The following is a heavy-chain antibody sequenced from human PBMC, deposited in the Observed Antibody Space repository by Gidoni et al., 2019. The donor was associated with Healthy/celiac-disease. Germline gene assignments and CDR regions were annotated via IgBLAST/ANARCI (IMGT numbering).Heavy chain of an antibody. CDR2: INPSGGST. D-gene: IGHD3-22*01. CDR3: AREIYDSSLVVFDD. J-gene: IGHJ4*02. V-gene: IGHV1-46*01. Sequence: QLQLVQSGAEVQKPGASVTVSCKASGYTFTSYYMHLLRQAPGQGLAWMGIINPSGGSTSYAQKCQGRVTMTRDTSTSTVYMELGRLRSEDTAVYYCAREIYDSSLVVFDDWGQGTLVTVSS. CDR1: GYTFTSYY.